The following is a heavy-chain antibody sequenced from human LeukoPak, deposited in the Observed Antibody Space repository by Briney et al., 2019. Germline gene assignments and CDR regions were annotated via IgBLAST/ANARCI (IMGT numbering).Heavy chain of an antibody. CDR1: GGSISSYY. CDR2: IYYSGST. V-gene: IGHV4-59*01. Sequence: SSETLSLTCTVSGGSISSYYWSWIRQPPGKGLEWFGYIYYSGSTNYNPSLKSRVTISVDTSKNQFSLKLSSVAAADTAVYYCARGGDGYRGDYWGQGTLVTVSS. CDR3: ARGGDGYRGDY. D-gene: IGHD5-24*01. J-gene: IGHJ4*02.